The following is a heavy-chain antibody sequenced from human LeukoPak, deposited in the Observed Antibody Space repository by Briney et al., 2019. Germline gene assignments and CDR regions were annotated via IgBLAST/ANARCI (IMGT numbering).Heavy chain of an antibody. D-gene: IGHD6-19*01. CDR1: GFSFDDYA. Sequence: GRSLRLSCAASGFSFDDYAMHWVRQAPGKGLEWVALISYDGRDEYYADSVKGRFTISRDNPKNTVSLQMNSLRPEDTAVYYCAREDRGWYPAYWGQGTLVTVSS. CDR2: ISYDGRDE. CDR3: AREDRGWYPAY. J-gene: IGHJ4*02. V-gene: IGHV3-30*04.